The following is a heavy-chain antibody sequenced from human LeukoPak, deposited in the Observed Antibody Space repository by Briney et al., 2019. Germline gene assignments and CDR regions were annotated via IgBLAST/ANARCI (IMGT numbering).Heavy chain of an antibody. D-gene: IGHD1-26*01. J-gene: IGHJ4*02. CDR2: INPNSGGT. CDR3: ARVYSGSYYVVIFDY. V-gene: IGHV1-2*02. CDR1: GYTFTGYY. Sequence: GASVKVSCKASGYTFTGYYMHWVRQAPGQGLEWMGWINPNSGGTNYAQKFQGRVTMTRDTSISTAYMELSRLRSDDTTVYYCARVYSGSYYVVIFDYWGQGTLVTVSS.